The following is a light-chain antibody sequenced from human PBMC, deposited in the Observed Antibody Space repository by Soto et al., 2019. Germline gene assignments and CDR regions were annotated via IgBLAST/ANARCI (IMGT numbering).Light chain of an antibody. CDR3: QQRSNWPST. V-gene: IGKV3-11*01. Sequence: EIVWTQSPATLYLSPGERAALSCRASQSFSSYLAWYQQKPGQAPRLLIYDASKRATGIPARFSGSGSGTDFKLTISSLEPEECAVYFCQQRSNWPSTFGGGTKVEI. CDR1: QSFSSY. CDR2: DAS. J-gene: IGKJ4*01.